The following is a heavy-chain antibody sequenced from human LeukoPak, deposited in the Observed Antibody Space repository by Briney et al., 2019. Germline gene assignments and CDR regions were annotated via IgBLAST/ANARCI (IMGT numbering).Heavy chain of an antibody. D-gene: IGHD6-19*01. Sequence: PSETLSLTCTVSGGSISSSSYYWGWIRQPPGKGLEWIGSIYYSGSTYYNPSLKSRVTISVDTSKNQFSLKLSSVTAADTAVYYCARLSSSGWYFDYWGQGTLVTVSS. CDR1: GGSISSSSYY. CDR2: IYYSGST. CDR3: ARLSSSGWYFDY. J-gene: IGHJ4*02. V-gene: IGHV4-39*01.